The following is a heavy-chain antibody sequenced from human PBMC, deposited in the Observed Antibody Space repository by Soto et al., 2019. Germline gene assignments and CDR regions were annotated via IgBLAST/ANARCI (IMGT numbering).Heavy chain of an antibody. J-gene: IGHJ5*02. Sequence: VASVKVSCKASGYTFTSYGISWVRQAPGQGLEWMGWISAYNGNTNYAQKLQGRVTMTTDTSTSTAYMELRSLRSDDTAVYYCAREESGYSSGWYGWFDPWGQGTLVTVSS. CDR2: ISAYNGNT. CDR3: AREESGYSSGWYGWFDP. D-gene: IGHD6-19*01. CDR1: GYTFTSYG. V-gene: IGHV1-18*04.